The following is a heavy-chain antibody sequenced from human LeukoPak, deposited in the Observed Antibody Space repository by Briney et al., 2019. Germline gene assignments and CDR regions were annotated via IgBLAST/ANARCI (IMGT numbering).Heavy chain of an antibody. V-gene: IGHV3-7*03. Sequence: GGSLRLSCAASGFTFRSYWMTWVRQYPGKGLEWVANIKQDGSETYYADSVKGRFTISRDNAKRSLYLQMNSLRAEDTALYYCAKATPGSGWYSAFDIWGQGTMVTVSS. D-gene: IGHD6-19*01. CDR2: IKQDGSET. CDR3: AKATPGSGWYSAFDI. J-gene: IGHJ3*02. CDR1: GFTFRSYW.